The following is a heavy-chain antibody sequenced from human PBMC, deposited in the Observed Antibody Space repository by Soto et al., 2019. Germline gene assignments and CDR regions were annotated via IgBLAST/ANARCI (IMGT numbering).Heavy chain of an antibody. CDR3: ARIRTWNRHTISYYFDY. CDR1: GFSLSNARMG. J-gene: IGHJ4*02. V-gene: IGHV2-26*01. CDR2: IFSNDEK. Sequence: QVTLKESGPVLVKPTETLTLTCTVSGFSLSNARMGVSWIRQPPGKALEWLAHIFSNDEKSYSTALKSRLTISKDTSKRQVVLTMTNMDPVDTATYYCARIRTWNRHTISYYFDYWGQGTLVTVSS. D-gene: IGHD1-1*01.